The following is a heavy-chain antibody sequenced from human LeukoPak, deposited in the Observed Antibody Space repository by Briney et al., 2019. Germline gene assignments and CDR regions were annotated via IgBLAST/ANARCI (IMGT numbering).Heavy chain of an antibody. CDR2: IWYDGNNK. D-gene: IGHD1-7*01. CDR1: GFTFSIYG. V-gene: IGHV3-33*06. CDR3: AKDRLTGTAINDDAFDI. Sequence: SGRSLRLSCAASGFTFSIYGMHGVRQAPGKGRGGVAVIWYDGNNKYYADSVKGRFTISRDNSKNTLYLQMNSLRAEDTAVYYCAKDRLTGTAINDDAFDIWGQGTMVTVSS. J-gene: IGHJ3*02.